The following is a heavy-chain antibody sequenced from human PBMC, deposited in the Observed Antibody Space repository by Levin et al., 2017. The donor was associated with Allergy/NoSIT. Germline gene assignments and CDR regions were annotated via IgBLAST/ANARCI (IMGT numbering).Heavy chain of an antibody. CDR1: GFPFSFYW. J-gene: IGHJ6*03. CDR2: MNGDGSTR. D-gene: IGHD3-16*01. Sequence: GESLKISCVASGFPFSFYWVHWVRQAPGKGLVWVSRMNGDGSTRNYADSVKGRFTISRDNAKNTLYLQMNSLRAEDTALYYCARDLGAPNYFYYYMDVWGRGTTVTVSS. V-gene: IGHV3-74*01. CDR3: ARDLGAPNYFYYYMDV.